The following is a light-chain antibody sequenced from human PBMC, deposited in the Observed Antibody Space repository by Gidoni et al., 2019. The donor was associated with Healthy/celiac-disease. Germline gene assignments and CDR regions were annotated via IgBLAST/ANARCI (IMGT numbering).Light chain of an antibody. J-gene: IGKJ4*01. V-gene: IGKV1-39*01. CDR2: ASS. CDR3: QPSYSTPLT. CDR1: QSISSY. Sequence: DIQMTQSPSSLSASVGDRVTITCRASQSISSYLNWYKQKPGKAPKLLIYASSSLQSGVPSRFSGRGSGTDFTLPFRILQPEDFATYYFQPSYSTPLTFXGXTKVXIK.